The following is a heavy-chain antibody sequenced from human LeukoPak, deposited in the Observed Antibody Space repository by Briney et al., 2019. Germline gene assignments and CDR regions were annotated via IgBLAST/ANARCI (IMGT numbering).Heavy chain of an antibody. CDR3: ARAKMTTVTIGY. CDR2: IYYSGST. J-gene: IGHJ4*02. CDR1: GGSISSGGYY. D-gene: IGHD4-11*01. Sequence: SQTLSLTCTVSGGSISSGGYYWSWIRQHPGKGLEWIGYIYYSGSTYYNPSLKSRVTISVDTSKNQFSLKLSSVTAADTAVYYCARAKMTTVTIGYWGQGTLLTVSS. V-gene: IGHV4-31*03.